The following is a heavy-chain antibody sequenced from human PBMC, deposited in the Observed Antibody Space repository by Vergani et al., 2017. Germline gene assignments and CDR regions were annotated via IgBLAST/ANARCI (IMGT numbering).Heavy chain of an antibody. D-gene: IGHD3-9*01. V-gene: IGHV4-4*03. Sequence: QVQLQESGPGLVKPPGTLSLTCAVSGGSISSSNWWSWVRQPPGKGLQWIGEIYHSGSTNYNPSLKGRVTISVDKSKNQFSLKLSSVTAADTAVYYCARALKLRYSPFGDYYYYGMDVWGQGTTVTVAS. CDR2: IYHSGST. J-gene: IGHJ6*02. CDR3: ARALKLRYSPFGDYYYYGMDV. CDR1: GGSISSSNW.